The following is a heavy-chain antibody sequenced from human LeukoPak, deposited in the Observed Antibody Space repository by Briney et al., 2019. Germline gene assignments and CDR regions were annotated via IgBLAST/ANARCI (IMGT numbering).Heavy chain of an antibody. V-gene: IGHV4-61*02. J-gene: IGHJ3*02. CDR2: IYTSGST. CDR3: ARADYYDSSGYYLDAFDI. CDR1: GGSISSGSYY. Sequence: SQTLSLTCTVSGGSISSGSYYWSWIRQPAGKGLEWIGRIYTSGSTNYNPSLKSRVTMSVDTSKNQFSLKLSSVTAADTAVYYCARADYYDSSGYYLDAFDIWGQGTMVTVPS. D-gene: IGHD3-22*01.